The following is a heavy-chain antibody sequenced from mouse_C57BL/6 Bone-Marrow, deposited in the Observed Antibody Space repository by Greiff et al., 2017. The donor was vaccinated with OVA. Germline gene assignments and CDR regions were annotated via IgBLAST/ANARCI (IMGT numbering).Heavy chain of an antibody. CDR2: ISNGGGST. V-gene: IGHV5-12*01. CDR3: ARLHGYYWYFDV. D-gene: IGHD2-2*01. J-gene: IGHJ1*03. Sequence: EVHLVESGGGLVQPGGSLKLSCAASGFTFSDYYMYWVRQTPEKRLEWVAYISNGGGSTYYPDTVKGRFTISRDNAKNTLYLQMSRLKSEDTAMYYCARLHGYYWYFDVWGTGTTVTVSS. CDR1: GFTFSDYY.